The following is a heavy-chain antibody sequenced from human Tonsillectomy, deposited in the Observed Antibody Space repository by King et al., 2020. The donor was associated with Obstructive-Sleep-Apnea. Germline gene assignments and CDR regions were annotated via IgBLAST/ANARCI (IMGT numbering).Heavy chain of an antibody. CDR1: GGSISTYY. CDR3: ARQTYYYYGMDV. J-gene: IGHJ6*02. Sequence: VQLQESGPGLVKPSETLSLTCTVSGGSISTYYWSWIRQSPGKGLEWIGYIYYSGTTNYNPSLKSRVTISGDTSKNQFSLKLSSVTAADTAVYYCARQTYYYYGMDVWGQGTTVTVSS. V-gene: IGHV4-59*08. CDR2: IYYSGTT.